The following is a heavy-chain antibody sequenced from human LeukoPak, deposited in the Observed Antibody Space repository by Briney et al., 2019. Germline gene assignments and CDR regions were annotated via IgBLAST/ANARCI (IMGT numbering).Heavy chain of an antibody. CDR2: LFYSGNM. D-gene: IGHD5/OR15-5a*01. V-gene: IGHV4-39*07. CDR3: ARKNIVSTRDFDY. CDR1: GGSIYTGDYY. J-gene: IGHJ4*02. Sequence: SETLSLTCTVSGGSIYTGDYYWAWIRQPPGKRLEWIGSLFYSGNMYYNPSLKGRVTISVDTSKNQFSLMLSSVTAADTAVYYCARKNIVSTRDFDYWGQGTLVTAPS.